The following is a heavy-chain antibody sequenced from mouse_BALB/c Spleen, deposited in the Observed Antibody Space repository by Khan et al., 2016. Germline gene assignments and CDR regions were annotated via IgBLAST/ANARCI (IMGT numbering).Heavy chain of an antibody. CDR3: TLDWDLEY. CDR1: GYTFTDYS. V-gene: IGHV9-2-1*01. CDR2: INTETGEA. D-gene: IGHD4-1*01. Sequence: QIQLVQSGPELKKPGDTVKISCKASGYTFTDYSIHWVKHIPGRALKWMGWINTETGEATYADDFKGRFAFSLETSASTAYLQINNLKNEDMATYFFTLDWDLEYRGQGTTLTVSS. J-gene: IGHJ2*01.